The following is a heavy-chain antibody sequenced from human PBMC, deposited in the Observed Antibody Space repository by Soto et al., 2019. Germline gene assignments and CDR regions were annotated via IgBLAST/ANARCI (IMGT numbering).Heavy chain of an antibody. V-gene: IGHV3-13*05. CDR1: GFFFNNYD. D-gene: IGHD2-2*01. Sequence: QLVESGGGLTQAGGSLRLSCVGSGFFFNNYDMHWVRQVRGKGLEWVSAIGAADDPYYSVSVKGRFIVSRDNAQKSLYLQMNTLRAADRAVFFCARAYTGQLPRRGDYYYALDVWGRGTTVTVSS. CDR3: ARAYTGQLPRRGDYYYALDV. J-gene: IGHJ6*02. CDR2: IGAADDP.